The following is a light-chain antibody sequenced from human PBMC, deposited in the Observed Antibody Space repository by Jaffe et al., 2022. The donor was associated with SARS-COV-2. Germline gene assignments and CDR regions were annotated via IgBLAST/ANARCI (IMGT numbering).Light chain of an antibody. CDR2: WAS. CDR1: QSILYSSDNKNY. J-gene: IGKJ2*01. V-gene: IGKV4-1*01. CDR3: QQYYSGPYT. Sequence: DIVMTQSPDSLAVSLGERATFNCKSSQSILYSSDNKNYLAWYQKKPGQPPKLLIYWASTRESGVPDRFSGSGSGTDFTLTISSLQAEDVAVYYCQQYYSGPYTFGQGTKLEIK.